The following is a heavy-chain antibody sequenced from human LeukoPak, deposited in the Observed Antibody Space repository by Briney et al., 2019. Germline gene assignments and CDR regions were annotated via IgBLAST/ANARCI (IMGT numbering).Heavy chain of an antibody. CDR1: GYTFTSYY. J-gene: IGHJ4*02. Sequence: GASVKVSCKASGYTFTSYYMHWVRQAPGQGLEWMGIINPSGGSTSYAQKFQGRVTMTRDISTSTVYMELSSLRSEDTAVYYCARGSTIFGVVIIPVLAYFDYWGQGTLVTVSS. CDR2: INPSGGST. D-gene: IGHD3-3*01. CDR3: ARGSTIFGVVIIPVLAYFDY. V-gene: IGHV1-46*01.